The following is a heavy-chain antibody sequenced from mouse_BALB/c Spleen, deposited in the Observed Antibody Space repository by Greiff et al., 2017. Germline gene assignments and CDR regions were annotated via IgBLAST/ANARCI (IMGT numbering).Heavy chain of an antibody. CDR1: GYTFTSYT. CDR2: INPSSGYT. V-gene: IGHV1-4*02. Sequence: QVQLQQSAAELARPGASVKMSCKASGYTFTSYTMHWVKQRPGQGLEWIGYINPSSGYTEYNQKFKDKTTLTADKSSSTAYMQLSSLTSEDSAVYYCARPYYGSSYDYAMDYWGQGTSVTVSS. CDR3: ARPYYGSSYDYAMDY. D-gene: IGHD1-1*01. J-gene: IGHJ4*01.